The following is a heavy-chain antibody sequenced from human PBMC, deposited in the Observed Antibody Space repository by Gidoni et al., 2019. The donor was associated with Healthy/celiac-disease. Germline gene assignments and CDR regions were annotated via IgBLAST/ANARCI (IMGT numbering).Heavy chain of an antibody. D-gene: IGHD6-19*01. CDR1: GFTFSSYS. CDR3: ARDRWQQWLVPDYYYGMDV. J-gene: IGHJ6*02. CDR2: ISSSSSYI. Sequence: EVQLVESGGGLVKPGGSLRLSCAASGFTFSSYSMNWVRQAPGKGLEWVSSISSSSSYIYYADSVKGRFTISRDNAKNSLYLQMNSLRAEDTAVYYCARDRWQQWLVPDYYYGMDVWGQGTTVTVSS. V-gene: IGHV3-21*01.